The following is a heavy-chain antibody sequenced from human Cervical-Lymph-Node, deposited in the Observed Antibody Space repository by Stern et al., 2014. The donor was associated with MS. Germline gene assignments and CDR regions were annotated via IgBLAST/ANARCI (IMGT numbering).Heavy chain of an antibody. CDR2: FIPSLGSS. D-gene: IGHD2-8*01. CDR1: GGTFNSYA. V-gene: IGHV1-69*01. Sequence: QVQLVQSGAEVKKPGSSVKVSCKASGGTFNSYAINWVRQAPGQGLEWIGQFIPSLGSSKYAQKFQGRVTITEDESTTTAYVELNSLRSEDTAIYYCARGSRQLYYAFEYWGQGTLVTVSS. J-gene: IGHJ4*02. CDR3: ARGSRQLYYAFEY.